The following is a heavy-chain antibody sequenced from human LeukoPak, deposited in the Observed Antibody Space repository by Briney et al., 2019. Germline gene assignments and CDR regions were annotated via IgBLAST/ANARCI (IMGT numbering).Heavy chain of an antibody. CDR2: ISSSSSYI. J-gene: IGHJ4*02. V-gene: IGHV3-21*01. Sequence: PGGSLRLSCAASGFTFSSYSMNWVRQAPGKGLEWVSSISSSSSYIYYADSVKGRFTISRDNAKNSLYLQMNSLRAEDTAVYYCARPTGAGPWAIKSPFDYWGQGTLVTVSS. CDR3: ARPTGAGPWAIKSPFDY. D-gene: IGHD1-26*01. CDR1: GFTFSSYS.